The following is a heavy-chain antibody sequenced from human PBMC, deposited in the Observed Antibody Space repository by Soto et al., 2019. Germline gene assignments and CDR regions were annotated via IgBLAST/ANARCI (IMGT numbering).Heavy chain of an antibody. CDR1: GGSISSGGYY. CDR2: IYYSGST. V-gene: IGHV4-31*03. J-gene: IGHJ5*02. D-gene: IGHD2-2*01. CDR3: ARGYIVVVPAAYFDP. Sequence: QVQLQESGPGLVKPSQTLSLTCTVSGGSISSGGYYWSWIRQHPGKGLEWIGYIYYSGSTYYNPSLKSRVTISVDTSKNQFSLKLSSVTAADTAVYYCARGYIVVVPAAYFDPWGQGTLVTVSS.